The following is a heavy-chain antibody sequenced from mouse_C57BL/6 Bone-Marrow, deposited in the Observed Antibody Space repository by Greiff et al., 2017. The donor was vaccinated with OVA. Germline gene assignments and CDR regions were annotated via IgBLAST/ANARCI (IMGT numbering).Heavy chain of an antibody. CDR1: EYEFPSHD. J-gene: IGHJ1*03. Sequence: EVKLVESGGGLVQPGESLKLSCESNEYEFPSHDMSWVRKTPEKRLELVAAINSDGGSTYYPDTMERRFIISRDNTKKTLYLQMSSLRSEDTALYYCARGGYYDYGYWYFDVWGTGTTVTVSS. V-gene: IGHV5-2*01. CDR2: INSDGGST. CDR3: ARGGYYDYGYWYFDV. D-gene: IGHD2-4*01.